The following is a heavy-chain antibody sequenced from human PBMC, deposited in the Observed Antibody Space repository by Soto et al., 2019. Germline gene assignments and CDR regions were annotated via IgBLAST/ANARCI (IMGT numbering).Heavy chain of an antibody. V-gene: IGHV1-18*01. CDR1: GYTFTNFG. CDR3: ARGVKYGAYSRWFDP. D-gene: IGHD4-17*01. Sequence: ASVKVSCKASGYTFTNFGISWVRQAPGQGLEWMGWISAYNGNTNYAQNFQGRVTMTTDTSTSTAYMELRSLRSDDTAVYYCARGVKYGAYSRWFDPWGQGTLVTVSS. CDR2: ISAYNGNT. J-gene: IGHJ5*02.